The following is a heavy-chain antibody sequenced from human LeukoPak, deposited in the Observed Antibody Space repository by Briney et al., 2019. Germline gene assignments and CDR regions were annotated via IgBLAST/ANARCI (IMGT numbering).Heavy chain of an antibody. D-gene: IGHD2-21*01. CDR1: GFTFSRYW. V-gene: IGHV3-7*01. J-gene: IGHJ6*03. CDR2: IKQDGSEK. CDR3: AREIADDYYYYYMDV. Sequence: GGSLRLSCAASGFTFSRYWMSWVRQAPGKGLEWVANIKQDGSEKYFVDSVKGRFTISRDNAKNSLYLQMNSLRAEDTAVYYRAREIADDYYYYYMDVWGKGTTVTVSS.